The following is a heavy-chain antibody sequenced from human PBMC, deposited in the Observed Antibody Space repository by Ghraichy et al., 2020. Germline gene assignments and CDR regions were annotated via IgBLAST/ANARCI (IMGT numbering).Heavy chain of an antibody. Sequence: SETLSLTCTVSGGSISSSNYYWGWIRQPPGKGLERIGNIYYSGSTYYNPSLKSRVTMPVDTSKNQFSLKLSSVTAADTAVYYCARHVVIISAEAPYYYGLDVWGQGTTVTVS. J-gene: IGHJ6*02. V-gene: IGHV4-39*01. CDR1: GGSISSSNYY. D-gene: IGHD2-21*01. CDR2: IYYSGST. CDR3: ARHVVIISAEAPYYYGLDV.